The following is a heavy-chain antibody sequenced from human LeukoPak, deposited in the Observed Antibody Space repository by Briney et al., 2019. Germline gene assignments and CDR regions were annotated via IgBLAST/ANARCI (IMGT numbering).Heavy chain of an antibody. CDR1: GFTFSGYG. D-gene: IGHD3/OR15-3a*01. J-gene: IGHJ5*02. CDR2: ISVDGSDK. Sequence: GGSLRLSCAASGFTFSGYGMNWVRQAPGKGLEWVAVISVDGSDKYYADSVKGRFTISRDNSNNTLYLRMNSLRVEDTAMYYCARGSFFSTARWFDPWGQGTLVTVSS. CDR3: ARGSFFSTARWFDP. V-gene: IGHV3-33*01.